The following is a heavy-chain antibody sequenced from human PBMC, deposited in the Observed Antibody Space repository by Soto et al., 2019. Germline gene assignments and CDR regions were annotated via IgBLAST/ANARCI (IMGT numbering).Heavy chain of an antibody. CDR3: ARGGPHIDGGSWNYYFDY. CDR1: GYTFANYG. V-gene: IGHV1-18*01. CDR2: NT. Sequence: QVQLLQSGAEVKEPGASVKISCKTSGYTFANYGVTWVRQAPGQGREWVGCNTDYAQKFQGTVTMTRDTSTSTAYLELMSLKSDDTAVYYCARGGPHIDGGSWNYYFDYWGQGTLVTVSS. D-gene: IGHD1-7*01. J-gene: IGHJ4*02.